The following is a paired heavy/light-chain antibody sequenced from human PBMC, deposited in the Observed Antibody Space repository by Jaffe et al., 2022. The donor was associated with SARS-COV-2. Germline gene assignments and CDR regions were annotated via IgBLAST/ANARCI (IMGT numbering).Light chain of an antibody. CDR1: SSDVGDYNY. CDR3: NSYAGSNHVV. CDR2: EVT. Sequence: QSALTQPPSASGSPGQSVTISCTGTSSDVGDYNYVSWYQQHPGKAPKLMIYEVTKRPSGVPDRFSGSKSGNTASLTVSGLQAEDEADYYCNSYAGSNHVVFGGGTKLTVL. J-gene: IGLJ2*01. V-gene: IGLV2-8*01.
Heavy chain of an antibody. Sequence: QVQLVESGGGVVQPGRSLRLSCVASGFTFSSYGMHWVRQAPGKGLEWVAVIWNDGSNKYYADSVKGRFTISRDNSKKTLYLQMNSVRAEDTAVYYCARDLAGIFAFDIWGQGTMVTVSS. CDR1: GFTFSSYG. J-gene: IGHJ3*02. CDR2: IWNDGSNK. CDR3: ARDLAGIFAFDI. D-gene: IGHD6-13*01. V-gene: IGHV3-33*01.